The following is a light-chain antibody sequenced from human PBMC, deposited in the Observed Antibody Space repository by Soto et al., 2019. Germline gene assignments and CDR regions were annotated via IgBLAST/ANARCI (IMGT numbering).Light chain of an antibody. Sequence: DIQMTQSPSTLSASVGDRVTITCRASQSISSWLAWYQQKPGKAPKLLIYDASSLESGVPSRFSGSGSGTEFTLTISSLQPDDFATYYGQQYNRYSWTFGQGTKVEIK. J-gene: IGKJ1*01. CDR3: QQYNRYSWT. V-gene: IGKV1-5*01. CDR1: QSISSW. CDR2: DAS.